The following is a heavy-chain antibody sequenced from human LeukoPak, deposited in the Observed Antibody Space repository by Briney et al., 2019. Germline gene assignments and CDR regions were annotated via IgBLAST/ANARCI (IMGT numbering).Heavy chain of an antibody. Sequence: SETLSLTCTVSGGSISSYYWSWIRQPPGKGLEWIGYIYYSGSTNYNPSLKSRVTISVDTSENQFSLKLSSVTAADTAVYYCARVRYYYGSGRHVYFDYWGQGTLVTVS. D-gene: IGHD3-10*01. CDR2: IYYSGST. CDR3: ARVRYYYGSGRHVYFDY. V-gene: IGHV4-59*01. CDR1: GGSISSYY. J-gene: IGHJ4*02.